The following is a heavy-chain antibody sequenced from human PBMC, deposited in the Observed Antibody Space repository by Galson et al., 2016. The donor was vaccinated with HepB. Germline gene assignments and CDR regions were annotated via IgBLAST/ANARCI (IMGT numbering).Heavy chain of an antibody. V-gene: IGHV3-33*01. J-gene: IGHJ6*02. D-gene: IGHD2-15*01. CDR1: GFTFSSYG. CDR3: VRDVGRMVEGNGMDV. CDR2: IWYDGSDK. Sequence: SLRLSCAASGFTFSSYGIHWVRQAPGKGLEWVAVIWYDGSDKYYADSVKGRFTISRYNSENTLNLQMNSLRADDTAVYYCVRDVGRMVEGNGMDVWGQGTTVTVSS.